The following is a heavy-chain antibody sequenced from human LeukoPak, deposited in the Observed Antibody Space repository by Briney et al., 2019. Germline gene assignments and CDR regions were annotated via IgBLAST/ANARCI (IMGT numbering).Heavy chain of an antibody. Sequence: ASVKVSCKASGYTFTSYGITWVRQAPGQGLEWMGWISAYNGNTNYAQKLQGRVTMTTDTSTSTAYMELGSLRSDDTAVYYCARGGLLIGENILTRVGPYWGQGTLVTVSS. J-gene: IGHJ4*02. CDR2: ISAYNGNT. D-gene: IGHD3-9*01. CDR1: GYTFTSYG. V-gene: IGHV1-18*01. CDR3: ARGGLLIGENILTRVGPY.